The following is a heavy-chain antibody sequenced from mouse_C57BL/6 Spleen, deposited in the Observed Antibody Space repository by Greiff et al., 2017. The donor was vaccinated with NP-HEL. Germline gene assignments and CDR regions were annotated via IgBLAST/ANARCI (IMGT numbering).Heavy chain of an antibody. CDR3: ARSHGKAWFAY. CDR2: IWSGGST. CDR1: GFSLTSYG. J-gene: IGHJ3*01. V-gene: IGHV2-2*01. D-gene: IGHD6-1*01. Sequence: VQLQQSGPGLVQPSQSLSITCTVSGFSLTSYGVHWVRQSPGKGLEWLGVIWSGGSTDYNAAFISRLSISKDNSKSQVFFKMNSLQADDTAIYYCARSHGKAWFAYWGQGTLVTVSA.